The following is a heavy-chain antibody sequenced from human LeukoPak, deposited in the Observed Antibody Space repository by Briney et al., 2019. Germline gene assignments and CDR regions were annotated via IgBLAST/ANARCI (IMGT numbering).Heavy chain of an antibody. CDR2: ITSTSSAT. CDR3: ARAIASFGDPAY. V-gene: IGHV3-48*04. D-gene: IGHD2-21*02. J-gene: IGHJ4*02. Sequence: PGGSLRLSCAASGFKFSSFSMGWVRQAPGKGLEWLSYITSTSSATYYADSLQGRFTISRDNAKNSLYLQINSLRADDTAVYYCARAIASFGDPAYWGKGTLVTVSS. CDR1: GFKFSSFS.